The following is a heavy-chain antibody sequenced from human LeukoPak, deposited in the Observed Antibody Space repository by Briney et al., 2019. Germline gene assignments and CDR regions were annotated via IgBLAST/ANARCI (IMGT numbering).Heavy chain of an antibody. J-gene: IGHJ3*02. CDR3: ARTLGRGRAFDI. D-gene: IGHD7-27*01. V-gene: IGHV5-51*01. CDR1: GHRFSSYW. CDR2: IFPDDSDT. Sequence: GESLKISCKDSGHRFSSYWIAWVRQMPGKGLEWMGVIFPDDSDTKYSPSFQGQVTISADRSISTAYLQWSSVQASDTAMYYCARTLGRGRAFDIWGQGTMVTVSS.